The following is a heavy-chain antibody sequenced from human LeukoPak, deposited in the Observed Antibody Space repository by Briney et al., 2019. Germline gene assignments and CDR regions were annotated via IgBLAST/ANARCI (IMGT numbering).Heavy chain of an antibody. V-gene: IGHV4-59*08. D-gene: IGHD6-13*01. Sequence: SETLSLTCTVSLVSINNFNCSSIRQPPGKGLEWIGYIHYSGSTNYNPSLKSRATISVDTSQSQFSLKLSSVTAADTPIYYCAICYSSSWYYSDYWGQGTLVTVSS. CDR1: LVSINNFN. CDR2: IHYSGST. J-gene: IGHJ4*02. CDR3: AICYSSSWYYSDY.